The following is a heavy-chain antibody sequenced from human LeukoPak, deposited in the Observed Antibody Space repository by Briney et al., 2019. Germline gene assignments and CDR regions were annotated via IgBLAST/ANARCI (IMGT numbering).Heavy chain of an antibody. CDR2: ISTYNGDA. CDR1: GYTFTNHG. D-gene: IGHD4-17*01. Sequence: ASVKVSCKASGYTFTNHGISWVRQAPGQGLEYMGWISTYNGDANYAQKLQGRLTMTTDTSTSTAYMELRSLTSDDTAMYFCARGKGDYIYFDYWGQGTLVTVSS. CDR3: ARGKGDYIYFDY. J-gene: IGHJ4*02. V-gene: IGHV1-18*01.